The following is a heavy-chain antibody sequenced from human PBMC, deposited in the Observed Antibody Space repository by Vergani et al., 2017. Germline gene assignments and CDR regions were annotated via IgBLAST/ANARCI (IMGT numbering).Heavy chain of an antibody. J-gene: IGHJ6*03. CDR2: ISGSGGST. D-gene: IGHD1-14*01. Sequence: VQLVESGGGLVKPGGSLRLSCAASGFTFSDHYMSWVRQAPGKGLEWVSAISGSGGSTYYADSVKGRFTISRDNSKNTLYLQMNSLRAEDTAVYYCAKDVTRYYYYYMDVWGKGTTVTVSS. CDR1: GFTFSDHY. CDR3: AKDVTRYYYYYMDV. V-gene: IGHV3-23*04.